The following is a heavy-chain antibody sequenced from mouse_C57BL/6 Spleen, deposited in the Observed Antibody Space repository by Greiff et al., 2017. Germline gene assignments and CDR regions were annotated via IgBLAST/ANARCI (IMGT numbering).Heavy chain of an antibody. D-gene: IGHD2-3*01. J-gene: IGHJ3*01. CDR2: IYPGNSDT. Sequence: EVQLQQSGTVLARPGASVTMSCKTSGYTFTSYWMHWVKQRPGQGLEWIVAIYPGNSDTSYNQKFKGKAKLTAVTYASTAYMELSSLTNEDSAVYYCFYDDGFYGGPYWGQGTLVTVSA. CDR1: GYTFTSYW. CDR3: FYDDGFYGGPY. V-gene: IGHV1-5*01.